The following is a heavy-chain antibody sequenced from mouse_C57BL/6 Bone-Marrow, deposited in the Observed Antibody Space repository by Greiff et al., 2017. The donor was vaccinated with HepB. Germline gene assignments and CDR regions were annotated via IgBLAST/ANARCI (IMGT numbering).Heavy chain of an antibody. V-gene: IGHV14-4*01. Sequence: EVQLQQSGAELVRPGASVKLSCTASGFNIKADYMHWVKQRPEQGLEWIGWIDPENGDTEYASKFQGKATITADTSSNTAYLQLSSLTSEDTAVYYCSSAWFAYWGQGTLVTVSA. CDR2: IDPENGDT. CDR3: SSAWFAY. J-gene: IGHJ3*01. CDR1: GFNIKADY.